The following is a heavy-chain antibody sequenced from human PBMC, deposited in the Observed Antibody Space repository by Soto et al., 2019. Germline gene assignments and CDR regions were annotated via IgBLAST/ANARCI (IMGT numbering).Heavy chain of an antibody. CDR3: ARALLGGSGSYSRFDF. V-gene: IGHV4-31*03. CDR2: IYYSGST. Sequence: VQLQESGPGLVKPSQTLSLNFNVSDGALRSGGYYWSWIRQHPGEGLEWIGFIYYSGSTHYNPSLKSRVAISLDTSKNQFSLKLHSVTAADTAIYYCARALLGGSGSYSRFDFWGQGTLVTVSS. D-gene: IGHD3-10*01. J-gene: IGHJ4*02. CDR1: DGALRSGGYY.